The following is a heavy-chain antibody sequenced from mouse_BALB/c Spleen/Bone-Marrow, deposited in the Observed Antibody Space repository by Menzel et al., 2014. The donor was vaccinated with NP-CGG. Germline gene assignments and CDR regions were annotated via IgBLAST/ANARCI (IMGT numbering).Heavy chain of an antibody. D-gene: IGHD2-10*02. V-gene: IGHV14-3*02. CDR1: GFNIKDTY. Sequence: VQLQQSGAELVKPGASVKLSCTASGFNIKDTYMHWMKQRPEQGLEWIGRIDPANGNTKYDPKFQGKATITADTSSNTAYLQPSSLTSEDTAVYYCARSGGYVNYLAWFAYWGQGTLVIVSA. J-gene: IGHJ3*01. CDR2: IDPANGNT. CDR3: ARSGGYVNYLAWFAY.